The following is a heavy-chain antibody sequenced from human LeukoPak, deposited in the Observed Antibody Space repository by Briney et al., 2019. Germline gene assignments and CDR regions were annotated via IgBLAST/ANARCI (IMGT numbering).Heavy chain of an antibody. J-gene: IGHJ5*02. CDR1: GYSISSGCY. V-gene: IGHV4-38-2*01. CDR2: IYHNGST. CDR3: ARGGYSSSWYDPPRPPGHWFDP. Sequence: PSETLSLTCAVSGYSISSGCYWGWIRQPPRKGLAWIGSIYHNGSTYYNPSLKSRVTISVDTSKNQFSLKLSAVTAADTAVYYCARGGYSSSWYDPPRPPGHWFDPWGQGTLVTVSS. D-gene: IGHD6-13*01.